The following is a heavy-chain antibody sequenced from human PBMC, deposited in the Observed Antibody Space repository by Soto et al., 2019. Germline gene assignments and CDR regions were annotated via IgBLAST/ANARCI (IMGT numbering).Heavy chain of an antibody. D-gene: IGHD1-26*01. V-gene: IGHV3-74*01. CDR1: GFTFSRYW. J-gene: IGHJ4*02. CDR3: AKDRRGEWELHSIDWVFDY. Sequence: PGGSLRLSCAASGFTFSRYWMHWVRQAPGKGLVWVSRISSYGSDTHYADSVKGRFTISRDNAKTTLYLQMNSLRAEDTAVYYCAKDRRGEWELHSIDWVFDYWAQGTLVTVSS. CDR2: ISSYGSDT.